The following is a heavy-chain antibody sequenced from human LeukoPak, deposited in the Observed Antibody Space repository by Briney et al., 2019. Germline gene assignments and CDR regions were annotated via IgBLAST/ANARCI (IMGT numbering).Heavy chain of an antibody. J-gene: IGHJ4*02. CDR2: INHSGST. V-gene: IGHV4-34*01. CDR1: GGSFSGYY. CDR3: ARRGGDY. Sequence: SETLSLTCAVYGGSFSGYYWSWIRQPPGKGPEWIGEINHSGSTNYNPSLKSRVTISVDTSKNQFSLKLSSVTAADTAVYYCARRGGDYWGQGTLVTVSS. D-gene: IGHD3-16*01.